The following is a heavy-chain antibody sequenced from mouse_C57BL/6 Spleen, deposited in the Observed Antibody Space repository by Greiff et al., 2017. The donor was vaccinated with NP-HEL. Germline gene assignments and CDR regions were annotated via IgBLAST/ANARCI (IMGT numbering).Heavy chain of an antibody. D-gene: IGHD2-5*01. V-gene: IGHV14-2*01. CDR2: IDPEDGDT. Sequence: VQLQQSGAELVKPGASVKLSCTASGFNIKDYYMHWVKQRPEQGLEWIGRIDPEDGDTKYAPKFQGKATITADTSSNTASLQLSSLTSEDTAVYYGARTDNSNYVAWFAYWGQGTLVTVSA. J-gene: IGHJ3*01. CDR1: GFNIKDYY. CDR3: ARTDNSNYVAWFAY.